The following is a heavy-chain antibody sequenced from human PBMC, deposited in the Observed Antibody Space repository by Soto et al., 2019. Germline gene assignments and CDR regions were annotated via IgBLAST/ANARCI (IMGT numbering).Heavy chain of an antibody. CDR1: GFTFGDSY. Sequence: PGGSLRLSCAGSGFTFGDSYMSWIRQAPGKGLEWLSYISPGSRYPAYADSVKGRFTISRDNAKRSLYLQMMSLTAEDTAIYYCVRRGGRGMFDPWGQGTMVTVSS. D-gene: IGHD2-15*01. V-gene: IGHV3-11*06. CDR2: ISPGSRYP. J-gene: IGHJ5*02. CDR3: VRRGGRGMFDP.